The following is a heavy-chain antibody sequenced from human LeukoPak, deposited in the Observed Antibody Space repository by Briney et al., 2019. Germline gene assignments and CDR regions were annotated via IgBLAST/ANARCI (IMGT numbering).Heavy chain of an antibody. CDR3: ARLLTTVVTPGAMDV. CDR1: GSSFTRYW. J-gene: IGHJ6*02. V-gene: IGHV5-51*01. D-gene: IGHD4-23*01. CDR2: IYPGDSDT. Sequence: GESLQISCQASGSSFTRYWIAWVRQMPGKGLEWMGIIYPGDSDTRKRPSLQGQVTISADRSISTAYLQWNSLKASDSAMYYCARLLTTVVTPGAMDVWGQGTTVTVSS.